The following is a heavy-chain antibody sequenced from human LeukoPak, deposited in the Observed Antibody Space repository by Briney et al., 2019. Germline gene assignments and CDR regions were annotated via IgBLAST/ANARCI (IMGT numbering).Heavy chain of an antibody. CDR3: VKEILRFDL. J-gene: IGHJ3*01. Sequence: GASVKVSCKASGYSFNSQGMNWVRQAPGQGLEWMGWINTDSGNPTYAQGFTGRFVFSLDSAVSTAYLQISNLMPEDTGKYYCVKEILRFDLWGQGTVVTVSS. CDR2: INTDSGNP. V-gene: IGHV7-4-1*02. CDR1: GYSFNSQG.